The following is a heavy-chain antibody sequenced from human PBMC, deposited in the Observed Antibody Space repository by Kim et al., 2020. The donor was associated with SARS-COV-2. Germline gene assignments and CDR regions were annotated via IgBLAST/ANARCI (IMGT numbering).Heavy chain of an antibody. D-gene: IGHD5-18*01. Sequence: SVKVSCKASGGTFSSYAISWVRQAPGQGLEWMGGSIPIFGTANYAQKFQGRVTITADESTSTAYMELSSLRSEDTAVYYCARDVRGYSYQSNWFDPWGQGTLVTVSS. V-gene: IGHV1-69*13. CDR2: SIPIFGTA. CDR1: GGTFSSYA. J-gene: IGHJ5*02. CDR3: ARDVRGYSYQSNWFDP.